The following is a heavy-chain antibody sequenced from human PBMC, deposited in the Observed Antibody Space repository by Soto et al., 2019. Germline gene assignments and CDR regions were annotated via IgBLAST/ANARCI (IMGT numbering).Heavy chain of an antibody. CDR2: ISAYNGNT. CDR3: ASRSIGDFWSGYGYYYYYMDV. V-gene: IGHV1-18*01. J-gene: IGHJ6*03. Sequence: QVQLVQSGAEVKKPGASVKVSCKASGYTFTSYGISWVRQAPGQGLEWMGWISAYNGNTNYAQKLQGRVTMTTDTSMSTAYMELRSLRSDDTAVYYCASRSIGDFWSGYGYYYYYMDVWGKGTTVTVSS. D-gene: IGHD3-3*01. CDR1: GYTFTSYG.